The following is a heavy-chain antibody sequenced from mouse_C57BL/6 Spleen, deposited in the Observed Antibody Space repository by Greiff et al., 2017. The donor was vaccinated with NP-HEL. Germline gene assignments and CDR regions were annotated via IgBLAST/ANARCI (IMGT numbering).Heavy chain of an antibody. D-gene: IGHD2-4*01. CDR3: ARGDYDVGAMDY. CDR1: CFSFTISG. J-gene: IGHJ4*01. Sequence: VQGVESGPGLVQPSQSLSITCTVSCFSFTISGLPWVRQSPGKVLSFLFFIWSGGSTDYNAAFISRLSISKDNSKSQVFFKMNSLQADDTAIYYCARGDYDVGAMDYWGQGTSVTVSS. V-gene: IGHV2-2*01. CDR2: IWSGGST.